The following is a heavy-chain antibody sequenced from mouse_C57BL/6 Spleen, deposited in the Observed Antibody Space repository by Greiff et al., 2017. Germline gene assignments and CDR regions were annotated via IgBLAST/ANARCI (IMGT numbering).Heavy chain of an antibody. CDR1: GFTFSDYY. V-gene: IGHV5-12*01. CDR2: ISNGGGST. CDR3: ARPIDDSAWFAY. J-gene: IGHJ3*01. D-gene: IGHD2-4*01. Sequence: EVQLVESGGGLVQPGGSLKLSCAASGFTFSDYYMYWVRQTPEKRLEWVAYISNGGGSTYYPDTVKGRFTISRDNAKNTLYLQMSRLKSEDTAMYYCARPIDDSAWFAYWGQGTLVTVSA.